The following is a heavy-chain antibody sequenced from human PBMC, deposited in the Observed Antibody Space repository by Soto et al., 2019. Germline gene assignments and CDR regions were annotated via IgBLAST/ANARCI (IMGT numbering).Heavy chain of an antibody. D-gene: IGHD5-12*01. Sequence: QVQLQESGPGLVKPSQTLSLTCTVSGGSISSGGYYWSWIRQHPGKGLEWIGYIYYSGSTYYNPSLTSRVTISVDTSKNQFSLKLSSVTAADTAVYYCARGLQMIVATTDSYYFDYWGQGTLVTVSS. V-gene: IGHV4-31*03. CDR1: GGSISSGGYY. J-gene: IGHJ4*02. CDR3: ARGLQMIVATTDSYYFDY. CDR2: IYYSGST.